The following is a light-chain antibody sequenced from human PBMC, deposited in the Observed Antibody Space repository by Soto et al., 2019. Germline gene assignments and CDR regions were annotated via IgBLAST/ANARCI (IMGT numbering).Light chain of an antibody. V-gene: IGKV3-15*01. CDR2: GAS. Sequence: EIVMTQSLATLSVSPGERATLSCRASQSVSSNLAWYQQKPGQAPRLLIYGASTRATGIPARFSGSGSGTDFTLTISRLPSEDFAVYYCQQYNNWPPWTFGQGTKVEIK. CDR3: QQYNNWPPWT. CDR1: QSVSSN. J-gene: IGKJ1*01.